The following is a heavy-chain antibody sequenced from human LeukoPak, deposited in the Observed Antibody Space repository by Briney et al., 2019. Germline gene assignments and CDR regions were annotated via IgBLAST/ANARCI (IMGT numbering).Heavy chain of an antibody. CDR2: ISGSGGST. CDR3: AKISGSGSSFDP. D-gene: IGHD3-10*01. J-gene: IGHJ5*02. Sequence: GGTLRLSCAASGFTFSSYGMSWVRQAPGKGLEWVSAISGSGGSTYYADSVKGRFTISRDNSKNTLYLQMNSLRAEDTAVYYCAKISGSGSSFDPWGQGTLVTVSS. V-gene: IGHV3-23*01. CDR1: GFTFSSYG.